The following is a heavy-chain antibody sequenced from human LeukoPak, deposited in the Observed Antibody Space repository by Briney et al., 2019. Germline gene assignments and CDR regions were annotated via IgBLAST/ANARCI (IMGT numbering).Heavy chain of an antibody. CDR2: ISNNGGYT. Sequence: PGGSLRLSCAASGFTFSSSAMSWVRQAPGKGLEWVSAISNNGGYTYYADSVQGRFTISRDNSKNTLYLQMNSLRAEDTAVYYCAKNGWLSLGGYYFDYWGQGTLVTVSS. CDR3: AKNGWLSLGGYYFDY. CDR1: GFTFSSSA. D-gene: IGHD3-9*01. V-gene: IGHV3-23*01. J-gene: IGHJ4*02.